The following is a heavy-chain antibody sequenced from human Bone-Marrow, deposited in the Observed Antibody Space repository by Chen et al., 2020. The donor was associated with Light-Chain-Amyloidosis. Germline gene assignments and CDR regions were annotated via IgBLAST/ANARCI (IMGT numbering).Heavy chain of an antibody. CDR1: GFTFSSHA. J-gene: IGHJ6*02. Sequence: EVQLLESGGGLVQPGGSLRLSCAASGFTFSSHAMGWVRQAPGKGLEWVSGIGGSGGSTYYADSVKGRFTISRDNSKNTLYLQMNSLRAEDTAVYYCAKRPPYPSIYGMDVWGQGTTVTVSS. CDR2: IGGSGGST. D-gene: IGHD2-21*01. CDR3: AKRPPYPSIYGMDV. V-gene: IGHV3-23*01.